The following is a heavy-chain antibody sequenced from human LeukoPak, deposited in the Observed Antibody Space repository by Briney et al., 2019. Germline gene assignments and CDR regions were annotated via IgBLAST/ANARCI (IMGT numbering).Heavy chain of an antibody. D-gene: IGHD6-19*01. CDR3: AKDSSGWYGKAFQH. CDR1: GFTFSSYW. J-gene: IGHJ1*01. CDR2: IKQDGSEK. Sequence: GGSLRLSCAASGFTFSSYWMSWVRQAPGKGLEWVANIKQDGSEKYYVDSVKGRFTISRDNAKNSLYLQMNSLRAEDTAVYYCAKDSSGWYGKAFQHWGQGTLVTVSS. V-gene: IGHV3-7*03.